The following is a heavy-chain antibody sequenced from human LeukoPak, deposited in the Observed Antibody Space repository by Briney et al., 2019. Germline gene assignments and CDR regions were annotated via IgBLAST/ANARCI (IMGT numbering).Heavy chain of an antibody. J-gene: IGHJ6*03. Sequence: SETLSLTCAVYGGSFSGYYWSWIRQPPGKGLEWIGEINHSGSTNYNPSLKSRVIISVDTSKNQFSLKLSSVTAADTAVYYCARGLALRSTYYYYYMDVWGKGTTVTVSS. CDR3: ARGLALRSTYYYYYMDV. D-gene: IGHD3-3*01. V-gene: IGHV4-34*01. CDR2: INHSGST. CDR1: GGSFSGYY.